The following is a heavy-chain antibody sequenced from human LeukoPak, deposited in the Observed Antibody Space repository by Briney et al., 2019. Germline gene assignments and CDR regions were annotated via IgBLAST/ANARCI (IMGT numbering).Heavy chain of an antibody. CDR2: IYYSGST. Sequence: SQTLSLTCTVSDGSISSGGYYWSWIRQHPGKGLEWIGYIYYSGSTYYNPSLKSRVTISVDTSKNQFSLKLSSVTAADTAVYYCARGDRGLFDYWGQGTLVTVSS. CDR3: ARGDRGLFDY. J-gene: IGHJ4*02. D-gene: IGHD5-12*01. V-gene: IGHV4-31*03. CDR1: DGSISSGGYY.